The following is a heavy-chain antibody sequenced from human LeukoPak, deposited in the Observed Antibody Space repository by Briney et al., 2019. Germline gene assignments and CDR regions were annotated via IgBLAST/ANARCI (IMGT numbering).Heavy chain of an antibody. CDR3: ARTDTSGWSRPLDC. CDR2: ISSDGSNK. CDR1: GFTFSRYA. V-gene: IGHV3-30-3*01. D-gene: IGHD6-19*01. J-gene: IGHJ4*02. Sequence: GSLRLSCAASGFTFSRYALHWVRQAPGKGLEWVAVISSDGSNKYYAGSVEGRFTISRDNYNNTLLLQMNSLRAEDTAVYYCARTDTSGWSRPLDCWGQGTLVTVSS.